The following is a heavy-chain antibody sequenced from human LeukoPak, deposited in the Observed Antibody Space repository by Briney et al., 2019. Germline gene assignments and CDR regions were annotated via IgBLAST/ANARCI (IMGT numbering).Heavy chain of an antibody. CDR1: GYTFTTYW. CDR2: IYPGDSDT. V-gene: IGHV5-51*01. D-gene: IGHD6-19*01. Sequence: GGSLQIPCQGSGYTFTTYWIAWVRPLPGKGLEWMGMIYPGDSDTTYSPSFQGQVTISADKSISTAFLQWSSLKASDTAIYYCAMRSSVGKEFVCWGQGTLVTVSS. CDR3: AMRSSVGKEFVC. J-gene: IGHJ4*02.